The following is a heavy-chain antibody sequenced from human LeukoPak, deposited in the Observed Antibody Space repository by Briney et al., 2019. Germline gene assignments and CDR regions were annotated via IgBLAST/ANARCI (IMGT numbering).Heavy chain of an antibody. V-gene: IGHV3-21*01. CDR2: ISSSSSYI. D-gene: IGHD6-13*01. CDR1: GFTFSSYS. Sequence: GGSLRLSCAASGFTFSSYSMNWVRQAPGKGLEWVSSISSSSSYIYYADSVKGRFTISRDNAKNSLYLQTNSLRAEDTAVYYCAKVDRGDYSSSPVPYYNYYMNVWGKGTTVTVSS. CDR3: AKVDRGDYSSSPVPYYNYYMNV. J-gene: IGHJ6*03.